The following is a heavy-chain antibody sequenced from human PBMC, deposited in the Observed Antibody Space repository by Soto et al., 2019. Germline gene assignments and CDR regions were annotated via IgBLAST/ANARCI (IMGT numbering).Heavy chain of an antibody. V-gene: IGHV2-5*02. J-gene: IGHJ4*02. CDR3: AHRSMPDNYGWGSYFDC. Sequence: QITLKESGPTLVKPTQTLTVTCTFSGFALSTRGVGVGWVRQPPGKALEWLALIFWDGDKPFSPSLNGRGAITRDTTKNQAVFTLTNVDVVDTATYYGAHRSMPDNYGWGSYFDCWGQGSGVNVSS. D-gene: IGHD3-10*01. CDR1: GFALSTRGVG. CDR2: IFWDGDK.